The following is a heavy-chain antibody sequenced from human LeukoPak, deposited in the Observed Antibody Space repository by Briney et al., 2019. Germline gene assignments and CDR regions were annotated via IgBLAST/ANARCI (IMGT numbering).Heavy chain of an antibody. CDR1: GGSFSGYY. Sequence: SETLSLTCAVYGGSFSGYYWSWIRQPPGKGLEWIGEINHSGSTNYNPSLKSRVTISVDTSKNQFSLKLSSVTAADTAVYYCARTSDAVWSGYWGHPRPFDYWGQGTLVTVSS. CDR2: INHSGST. D-gene: IGHD3-3*01. V-gene: IGHV4-34*01. J-gene: IGHJ4*02. CDR3: ARTSDAVWSGYWGHPRPFDY.